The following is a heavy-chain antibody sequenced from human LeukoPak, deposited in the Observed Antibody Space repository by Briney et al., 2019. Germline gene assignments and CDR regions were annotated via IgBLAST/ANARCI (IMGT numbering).Heavy chain of an antibody. J-gene: IGHJ4*02. D-gene: IGHD4-11*01. Sequence: GGSLRLSCAVSEFPFSSYVMHWVRQVPGKGLVWVSRISHDGRSRTYADSVKGRFTISRDNAENTLYLQMNSLRVEDTAVYFCARDRDYIFFDYWGQGALVTVSS. CDR1: EFPFSSYV. CDR2: ISHDGRSR. V-gene: IGHV3-74*03. CDR3: ARDRDYIFFDY.